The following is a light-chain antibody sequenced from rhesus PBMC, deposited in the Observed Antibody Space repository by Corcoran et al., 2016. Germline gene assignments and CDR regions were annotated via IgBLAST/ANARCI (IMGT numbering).Light chain of an antibody. Sequence: EIVMTQSPATLSLSPGETATLSCRASESVGSYLAWYQQKPGQAPKLLVHSAYFRATGIPDRFSGRGSRTEFTLTISSMEPEDVGVYHCQQYNDLTWTFGQGTKVEIK. CDR2: SAY. V-gene: IGKV3-40*03. CDR3: QQYNDLTWT. CDR1: ESVGSY. J-gene: IGKJ1*01.